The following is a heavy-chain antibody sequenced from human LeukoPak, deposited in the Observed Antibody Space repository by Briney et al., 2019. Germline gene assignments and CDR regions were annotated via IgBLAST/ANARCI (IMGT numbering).Heavy chain of an antibody. V-gene: IGHV3-23*01. CDR2: ISVTGGST. J-gene: IGHJ3*02. D-gene: IGHD3-3*01. CDR1: GFTFSSYA. CDR3: AKGSLGLITIFGAGTFDM. Sequence: GGSLRLSCAASGFTFSSYAMSWVRQAPGKGLEWVSSISVTGGSTYYADSVKGRFTISRDNSKNALYLQMNSLRAEDTAVYYCAKGSLGLITIFGAGTFDMWGQGTMVSVSS.